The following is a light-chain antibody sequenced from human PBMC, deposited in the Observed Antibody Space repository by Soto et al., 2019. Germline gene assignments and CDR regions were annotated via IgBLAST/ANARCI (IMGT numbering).Light chain of an antibody. CDR1: QSLLHSNGYNY. Sequence: DIVMTQSPLSLPVTPGEPASISCRSSQSLLHSNGYNYLDWYLQKPGQSPQLVIYLGSNRASGVPDRFSSSGSGTDFTLKVSRVEAEDVGVYYCIQALQTPYTFGQGTKLEIK. CDR3: IQALQTPYT. J-gene: IGKJ2*01. V-gene: IGKV2-28*01. CDR2: LGS.